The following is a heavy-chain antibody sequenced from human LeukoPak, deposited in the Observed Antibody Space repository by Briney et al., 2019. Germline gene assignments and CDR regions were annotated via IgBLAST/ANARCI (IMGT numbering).Heavy chain of an antibody. J-gene: IGHJ6*02. Sequence: GGSLRLSWAASGSTFSSYAMSWVSQAPGKVLERVSAISSSGGSTYYADSVKGRFTISRDNSKNTLYLQMNSLRAEDTAVYYCAKVKEYYYYGMDVWGQGTTVTVSS. CDR1: GSTFSSYA. CDR3: AKVKEYYYYGMDV. CDR2: ISSSGGST. V-gene: IGHV3-23*01.